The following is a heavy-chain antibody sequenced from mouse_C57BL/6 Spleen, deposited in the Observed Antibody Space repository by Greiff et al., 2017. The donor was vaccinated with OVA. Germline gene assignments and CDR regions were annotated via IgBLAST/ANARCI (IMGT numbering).Heavy chain of an antibody. J-gene: IGHJ2*01. CDR1: GYTFTSYW. D-gene: IGHD1-1*01. CDR2: IDPSDSYT. V-gene: IGHV1-69*01. CDR3: ARITTVVPYYFDY. Sequence: QVQLKESGAELVMPGASVKLSCKASGYTFTSYWMHWVKQRPGQGLEWIGEIDPSDSYTNYNQKFKGKSTLTVDKSSSTAYMQLSSLTSEDSAVYYCARITTVVPYYFDYWGQGTTLTVSS.